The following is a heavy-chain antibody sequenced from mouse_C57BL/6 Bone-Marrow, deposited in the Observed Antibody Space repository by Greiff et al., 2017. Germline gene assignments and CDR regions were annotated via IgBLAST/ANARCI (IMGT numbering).Heavy chain of an antibody. CDR1: GFTFSDYG. J-gene: IGHJ2*01. V-gene: IGHV5-17*01. Sequence: EVTLVESGGGLVKPGGSLKLSCAASGFTFSDYGMHWVRQAPEKGLEWVAYISSGSSTLYYADTVKGRFTISRDNAKNTLFLQMTSLRSEDTAMYYCAGGHQRDYFDYWGQGTTLTVSS. CDR2: ISSGSSTL. CDR3: AGGHQRDYFDY.